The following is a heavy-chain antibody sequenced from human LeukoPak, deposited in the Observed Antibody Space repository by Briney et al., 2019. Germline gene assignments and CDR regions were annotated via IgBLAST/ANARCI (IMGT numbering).Heavy chain of an antibody. CDR1: GYTFTSYG. CDR2: ISAYNGNT. D-gene: IGHD3-10*01. CDR3: AREVRRYYYGSGSSNYYYYYMDV. Sequence: ASVKVSCKASGYTFTSYGISWVRQAPGQGLEWMGWISAYNGNTNYAQKFQGRVTITADKSTSTAYMELSSLRSEDTAVYYCAREVRRYYYGSGSSNYYYYYMDVWGKGTTVTVSS. J-gene: IGHJ6*03. V-gene: IGHV1-18*01.